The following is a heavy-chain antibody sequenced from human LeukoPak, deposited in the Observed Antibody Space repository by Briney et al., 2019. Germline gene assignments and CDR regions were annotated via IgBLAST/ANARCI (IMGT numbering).Heavy chain of an antibody. CDR1: GFTFDDYA. CDR3: AKDRDIVVVPAVFDY. CDR2: ISWNSGSI. Sequence: GRSLRLSCAASGFTFDDYAMHWVRQAPGKGLEWVSGISWNSGSIGYADSVKGRFTISRDNAKNSLYLQMNSLRAEDTALYYCAKDRDIVVVPAVFDYWGQGTLVTVSS. J-gene: IGHJ4*02. D-gene: IGHD2-2*01. V-gene: IGHV3-9*01.